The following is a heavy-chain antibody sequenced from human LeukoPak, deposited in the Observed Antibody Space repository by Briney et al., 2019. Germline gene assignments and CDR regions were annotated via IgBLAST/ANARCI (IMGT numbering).Heavy chain of an antibody. CDR2: ISTSGST. J-gene: IGHJ4*02. CDR1: GGSISSYY. CDR3: AESPPVGTFDY. V-gene: IGHV4-4*07. Sequence: SETLSLTCTVSGGSISSYYWSWIRQPAGKGLESIGHISTSGSTNYNPSLKSRVTMSVDTSKNQFSLKLSSVTAADTAVYYCAESPPVGTFDYWGQGTLVTVSS.